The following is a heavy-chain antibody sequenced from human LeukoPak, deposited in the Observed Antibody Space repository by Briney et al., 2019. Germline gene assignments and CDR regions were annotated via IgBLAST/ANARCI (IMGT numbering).Heavy chain of an antibody. V-gene: IGHV3-23*01. CDR3: ARELVAAGTGYFDL. Sequence: GGSLRLSCAASGFTFSSYAMSWVRQAPGKGLEWVSAISGSGGSTYYAASVKGRFTVSRDNSQNTLYLQMNSLRADDTAVYYCARELVAAGTGYFDLWGRGALVTVSS. D-gene: IGHD2-15*01. CDR1: GFTFSSYA. J-gene: IGHJ2*01. CDR2: ISGSGGST.